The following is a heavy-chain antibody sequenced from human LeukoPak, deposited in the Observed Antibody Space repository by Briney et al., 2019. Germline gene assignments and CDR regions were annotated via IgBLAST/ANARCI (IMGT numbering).Heavy chain of an antibody. CDR3: ARVDWNDWDFDY. D-gene: IGHD1-1*01. CDR1: GFTFSSYA. Sequence: GRSLRLSCAASGFTFSSYAMHWVRQAPGKGLEWVAVISYDGSNKYYADSVKGRFTISRDNSKNTLYLQMNSLRAEDTAVYYCARVDWNDWDFDYWGQGTLVTVSS. CDR2: ISYDGSNK. V-gene: IGHV3-30-3*01. J-gene: IGHJ4*02.